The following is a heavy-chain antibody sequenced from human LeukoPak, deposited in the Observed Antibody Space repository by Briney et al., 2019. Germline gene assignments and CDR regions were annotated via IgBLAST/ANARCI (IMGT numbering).Heavy chain of an antibody. V-gene: IGHV4-38-2*01. CDR1: GYSISSGYY. CDR3: ARHSAGYCSGGSCYHDYYYYMDV. Sequence: SETLSLTCAVSGYSISSGYYWGWIRQPPGKGLEWIGSIYHSGSTYYNPSLKSRDTISVDTSKNQFSLKLSSVTAVDTAVYYCARHSAGYCSGGSCYHDYYYYMDVWGKGTTVTVSS. CDR2: IYHSGST. D-gene: IGHD2-15*01. J-gene: IGHJ6*03.